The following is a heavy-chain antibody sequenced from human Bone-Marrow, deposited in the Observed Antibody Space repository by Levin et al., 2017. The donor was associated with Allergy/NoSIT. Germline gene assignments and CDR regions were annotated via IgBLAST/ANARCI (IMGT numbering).Heavy chain of an antibody. D-gene: IGHD1-1*01. CDR2: INPDSGDT. Sequence: PGESLKISCKASGYRFSGHYLHWVRLTPGQGLEWMGYINPDSGDTKYAQRFQGRVTLTRDTSVNTAYMELNRVTSEDTALYYCAKSGTTRFYYAFDTWGQGTPVTVSS. CDR1: GYRFSGHY. J-gene: IGHJ5*02. CDR3: AKSGTTRFYYAFDT. V-gene: IGHV1-2*02.